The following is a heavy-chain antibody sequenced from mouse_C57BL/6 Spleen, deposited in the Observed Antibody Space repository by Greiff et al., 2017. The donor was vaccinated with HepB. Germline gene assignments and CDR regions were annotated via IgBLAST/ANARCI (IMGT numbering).Heavy chain of an antibody. CDR2: IYPGDGDT. D-gene: IGHD2-5*01. CDR1: GYAFSSYW. Sequence: VKLQESGAELVKPGASVKISCKASGYAFSSYWMNWVKQRPGKGLEWIGQIYPGDGDTNYNGKFKGKATLTADKSSSTAYMQLSSLTSEDSAVYFCASLYSIPFAYWGQGTLVTVSA. J-gene: IGHJ3*01. CDR3: ASLYSIPFAY. V-gene: IGHV1-80*01.